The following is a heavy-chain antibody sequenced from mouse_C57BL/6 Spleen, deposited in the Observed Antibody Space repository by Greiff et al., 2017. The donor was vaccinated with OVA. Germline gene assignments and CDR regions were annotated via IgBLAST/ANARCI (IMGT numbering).Heavy chain of an antibody. D-gene: IGHD1-1*01. CDR3: TTGTTVVDYAMDY. Sequence: EVKVVESGAELVRPGASVKLSCTASGFNIKDYYMHWVKQRPEQGLEWIGRIDPEDGDTEYAPKFQGKATMTADTSSNTAYLQLSSLTSEDTAVYYCTTGTTVVDYAMDYWGQGTSVTVSS. V-gene: IGHV14-1*01. CDR2: IDPEDGDT. J-gene: IGHJ4*01. CDR1: GFNIKDYY.